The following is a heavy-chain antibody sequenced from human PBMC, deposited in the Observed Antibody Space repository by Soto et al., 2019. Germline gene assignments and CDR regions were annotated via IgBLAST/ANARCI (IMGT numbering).Heavy chain of an antibody. CDR3: AKVARDYGDYAIFDY. Sequence: QVQLVESGGGVVQPGRSLRLSCAASGFTFSSYGMHWVRQAPGKGLEWGAVISYDGSNKYYADSVKGRFTISRDNSKNTLYLQMNSLRAEDTAVYYCAKVARDYGDYAIFDYWGQGTLVTVSS. CDR2: ISYDGSNK. V-gene: IGHV3-30*18. D-gene: IGHD4-17*01. CDR1: GFTFSSYG. J-gene: IGHJ4*02.